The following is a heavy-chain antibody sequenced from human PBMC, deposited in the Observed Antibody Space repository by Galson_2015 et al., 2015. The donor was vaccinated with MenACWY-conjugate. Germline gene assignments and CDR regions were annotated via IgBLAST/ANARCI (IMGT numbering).Heavy chain of an antibody. CDR1: GDSVSSNSAA. CDR2: TYYRSRWHN. Sequence: CAISGDSVSSNSAAWTWIRQSPSRGLEWLGRTYYRSRWHNGYAVSVKSRITINPDTSRNQLSLLLSSVTPEDTAVYYCARGVTRTSGTINWYFDSWGRGTLVTVSS. D-gene: IGHD6-13*01. J-gene: IGHJ2*01. CDR3: ARGVTRTSGTINWYFDS. V-gene: IGHV6-1*01.